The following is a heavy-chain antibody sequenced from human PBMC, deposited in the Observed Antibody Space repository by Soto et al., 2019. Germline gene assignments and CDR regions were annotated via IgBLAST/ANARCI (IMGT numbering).Heavy chain of an antibody. CDR2: IYYSGST. J-gene: IGHJ6*03. Sequence: SETLSLTCTVSGGSINNYYWSWIRQPPGKGLEWIGYIYYSGSTIYNPSLKSRVTISVDTSKNQFSLKLSSVTAADTAVYYCARSIRGLRTTYYYYYMDVWGTGTTVTVSS. V-gene: IGHV4-59*01. CDR1: GGSINNYY. D-gene: IGHD5-12*01. CDR3: ARSIRGLRTTYYYYYMDV.